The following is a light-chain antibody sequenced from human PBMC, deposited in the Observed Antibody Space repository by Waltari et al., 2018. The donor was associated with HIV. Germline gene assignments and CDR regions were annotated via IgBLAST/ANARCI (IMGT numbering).Light chain of an antibody. CDR1: SSNIGNNY. J-gene: IGLJ2*01. V-gene: IGLV1-51*01. CDR2: DNY. Sequence: QSVLTQPPSVSAAPRQKVPISCSGSSSNIGNNYVSWYQQLPGTAPKLLIYDNYKRPSGIPDRVSGSKSGTSATLGITGLQTGDEADYYCATWDRSLSRVIFGGGTRLTVL. CDR3: ATWDRSLSRVI.